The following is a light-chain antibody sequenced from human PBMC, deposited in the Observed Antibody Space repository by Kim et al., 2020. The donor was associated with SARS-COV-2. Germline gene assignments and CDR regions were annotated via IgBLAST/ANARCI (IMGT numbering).Light chain of an antibody. Sequence: PGERATRSGRASQSVSSNLAWYQQRPGQAPSLLIYAASIRATGIPARFSGSGSGTEFTLTISSLQSEDFAVYYCQQYNNWPPELTFGGGTKVDIK. V-gene: IGKV3-15*01. CDR3: QQYNNWPPELT. J-gene: IGKJ4*01. CDR2: AAS. CDR1: QSVSSN.